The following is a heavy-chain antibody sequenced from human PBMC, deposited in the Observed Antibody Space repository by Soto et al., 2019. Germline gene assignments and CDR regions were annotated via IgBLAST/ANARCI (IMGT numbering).Heavy chain of an antibody. CDR2: INPNSGGT. V-gene: IGHV1-2*02. D-gene: IGHD2-21*02. CDR1: GYTFTGYY. Sequence: AASVKVSCKASGYTFTGYYMHWVRQAPGQGLEWMGWINPNSGGTNYAQKFQGRVTMTRDTSISTAYMELSRLRSDDTAVYYCARDIVVVTAIRTLNWFDPWGQGTLVTVSS. CDR3: ARDIVVVTAIRTLNWFDP. J-gene: IGHJ5*02.